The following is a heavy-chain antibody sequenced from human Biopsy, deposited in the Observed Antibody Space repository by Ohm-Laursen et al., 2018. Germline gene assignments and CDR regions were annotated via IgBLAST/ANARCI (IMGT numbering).Heavy chain of an antibody. CDR1: GVSINGGRYY. V-gene: IGHV4-31*03. Sequence: SQTLSLTCIVSGVSINGGRYYWNWIRHHPGKGLEWIGNIFYSANTYYSPSLKSRVTISVDTSKNQFSLKLSSVTAADTAVYYCARLGSGDYFPTFFDFWGQGALVTVSS. D-gene: IGHD5-12*01. J-gene: IGHJ4*02. CDR3: ARLGSGDYFPTFFDF. CDR2: IFYSANT.